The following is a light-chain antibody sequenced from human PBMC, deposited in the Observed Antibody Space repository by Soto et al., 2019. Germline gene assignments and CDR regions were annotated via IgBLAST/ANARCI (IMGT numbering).Light chain of an antibody. J-gene: IGLJ1*01. CDR3: ISYTTSVTYV. V-gene: IGLV2-14*01. Sequence: QSVLTQPASVSGSPGQSITISCTGTSSDVGGYNYVSWYQQHPGKAPKLMIPGVSNRPSGVSNRFSGSKSGNTASLTISGLQTEDEADYYCISYTTSVTYVFGTGTKVTVL. CDR2: GVS. CDR1: SSDVGGYNY.